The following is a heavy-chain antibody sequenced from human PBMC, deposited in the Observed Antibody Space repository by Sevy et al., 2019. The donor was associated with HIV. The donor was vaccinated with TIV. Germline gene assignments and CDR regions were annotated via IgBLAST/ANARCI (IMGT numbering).Heavy chain of an antibody. CDR2: ISSSGSYI. V-gene: IGHV3-21*01. CDR3: ARVRPYDTRDFDY. Sequence: GGSLRLSCAASGFTFSSYWMHWVRQAPGKGLVCVSSISSSGSYIYYTDSVKGRFTISRDDAKNSLYLQMNTLRAEDAALYYCARVRPYDTRDFDYWGQGTLVTVSS. J-gene: IGHJ4*02. D-gene: IGHD3-22*01. CDR1: GFTFSSYW.